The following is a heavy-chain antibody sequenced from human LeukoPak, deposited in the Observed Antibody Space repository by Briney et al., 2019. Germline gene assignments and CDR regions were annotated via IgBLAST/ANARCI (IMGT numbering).Heavy chain of an antibody. V-gene: IGHV3-30*02. J-gene: IGHJ6*03. D-gene: IGHD2-15*01. Sequence: GGSLRLSCAASGFTFNNYGMHWVRQAPGKGLEWVAFIRYNGNNQYYADSVKGRFTISRDNAKNSLYLQMNSLRADDTALYYCAREQGGTGNSHYYYRYMDVWGKGTTVTVSS. CDR2: IRYNGNNQ. CDR3: AREQGGTGNSHYYYRYMDV. CDR1: GFTFNNYG.